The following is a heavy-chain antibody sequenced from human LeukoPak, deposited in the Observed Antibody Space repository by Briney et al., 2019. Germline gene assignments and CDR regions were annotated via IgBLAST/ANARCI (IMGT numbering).Heavy chain of an antibody. J-gene: IGHJ4*02. D-gene: IGHD3-16*02. V-gene: IGHV4-31*03. CDR1: GGSISSGGYY. CDR3: AKDIVAPGLFFDY. CDR2: IYYSGST. Sequence: PSETLSLTCTVSGGSISSGGYYWSWIRQHPGKGLEWIGYIYYSGSTYYNPSLKSRVTISVDTSKNQFSLKLSSVTAADTAVYYCAKDIVAPGLFFDYWGQGTLVTVSS.